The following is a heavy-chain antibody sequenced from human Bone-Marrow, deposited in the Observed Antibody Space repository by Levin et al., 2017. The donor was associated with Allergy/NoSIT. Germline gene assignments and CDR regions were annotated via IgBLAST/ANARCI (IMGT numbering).Heavy chain of an antibody. D-gene: IGHD3-10*01. V-gene: IGHV3-64*01. Sequence: GGSLRLSCAASGFTFSSYAMHWVRQAPGKGLEYVSAITSNGGSTYYANSVKGRFTISRDNSKNTLYLQMGSLRAEDMAVYHCARGLTYGSGSNYIELNWCDPWGQGTLVTVSA. CDR2: ITSNGGST. J-gene: IGHJ5*02. CDR1: GFTFSSYA. CDR3: ARGLTYGSGSNYIELNWCDP.